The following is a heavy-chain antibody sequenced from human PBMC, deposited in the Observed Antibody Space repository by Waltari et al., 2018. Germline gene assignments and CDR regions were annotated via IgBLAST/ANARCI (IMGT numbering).Heavy chain of an antibody. CDR3: AGDGYGGHWYFDL. CDR1: GFTFSSYS. D-gene: IGHD1-1*01. V-gene: IGHV3-48*01. CDR2: ISSSRSTI. Sequence: EVQLVESGGGLVQPGGSLRLSCAASGFTFSSYSMNWVRQAPGKGLEWVSYISSSRSTIYYADAVKGRFTISRENAKNSLYLQMNSLRAEDTAVYYCAGDGYGGHWYFDLWGRGTLFTVSS. J-gene: IGHJ2*01.